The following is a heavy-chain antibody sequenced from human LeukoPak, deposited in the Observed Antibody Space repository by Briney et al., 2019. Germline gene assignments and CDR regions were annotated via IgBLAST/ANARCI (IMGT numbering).Heavy chain of an antibody. J-gene: IGHJ4*02. Sequence: GESLKISCKGSGSNFTSYWIGWVRQMPGKGLEWMGIIYPGDSDTRYSPSFQGQVTISADKSVNTAYLQWNSLKASDTAMYYCAGTPDYDYIWESWRFYYFDYWGQGTLVTVSS. CDR1: GSNFTSYW. D-gene: IGHD3-16*01. V-gene: IGHV5-51*01. CDR3: AGTPDYDYIWESWRFYYFDY. CDR2: IYPGDSDT.